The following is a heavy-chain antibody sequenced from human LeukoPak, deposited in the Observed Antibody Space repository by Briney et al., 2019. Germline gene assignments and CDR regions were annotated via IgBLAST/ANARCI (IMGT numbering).Heavy chain of an antibody. D-gene: IGHD3-22*01. CDR3: ARGVDYYDSSGLLGDY. V-gene: IGHV3-33*01. CDR2: IWFDGSNK. Sequence: PGGSLRLSCAASGFAFSTYGMHWVRQAPGKGLEWVAVIWFDGSNKYYADSVKGRFTVSRDNSKSTLYLQMTSLGAEDTAAYYCARGVDYYDSSGLLGDYWGQGTLVTVSS. CDR1: GFAFSTYG. J-gene: IGHJ4*02.